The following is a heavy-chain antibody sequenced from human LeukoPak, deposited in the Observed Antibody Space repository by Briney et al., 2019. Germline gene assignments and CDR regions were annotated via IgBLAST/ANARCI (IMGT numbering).Heavy chain of an antibody. CDR2: IHTTGRI. CDR1: GGSISSGSFY. Sequence: PSETLSLTCTVSGGSISSGSFYWSWIRQPAGKGLEWIGRIHTTGRINYNPSLTSRVTISVDTSKNQFSLNLRSVTAADTAVYYCARAHCSGSCNYYYYYYLDVWGKGTTVTVSS. J-gene: IGHJ6*03. D-gene: IGHD2-15*01. V-gene: IGHV4-61*02. CDR3: ARAHCSGSCNYYYYYYLDV.